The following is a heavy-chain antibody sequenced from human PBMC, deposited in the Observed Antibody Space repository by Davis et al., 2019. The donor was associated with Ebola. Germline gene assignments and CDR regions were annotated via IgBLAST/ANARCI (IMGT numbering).Heavy chain of an antibody. CDR3: ARVREWLVREGDY. V-gene: IGHV3-21*01. Sequence: GESLKISCAASGFTFSHNAMNWVRQAPGKGLEWVSSISSSSSYIYYADSVKGRFTISRDNAKNSLYLQMNSLRAEDTAVYYCARVREWLVREGDYWGQGTLVTVSS. CDR1: GFTFSHNA. D-gene: IGHD6-19*01. CDR2: ISSSSSYI. J-gene: IGHJ4*02.